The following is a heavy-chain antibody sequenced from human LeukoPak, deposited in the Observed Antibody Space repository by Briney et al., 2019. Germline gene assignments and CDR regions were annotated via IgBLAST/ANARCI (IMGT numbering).Heavy chain of an antibody. CDR1: GGTFSSYA. CDR2: IIPIFGTA. D-gene: IGHD3-10*01. Sequence: GASVKVSCKASGGTFSSYAICWVRHAPGQGLELMGGIIPIFGTANYAQKFQGRVTMTAEETTSTAYTEQSSLRSEDTAVYYCATGRGSGSYSDAFDIWGQGTMVTVSS. J-gene: IGHJ3*02. CDR3: ATGRGSGSYSDAFDI. V-gene: IGHV1-69*13.